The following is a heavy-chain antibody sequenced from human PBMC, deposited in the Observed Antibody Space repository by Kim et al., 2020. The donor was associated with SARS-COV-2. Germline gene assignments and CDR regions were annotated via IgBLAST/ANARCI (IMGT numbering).Heavy chain of an antibody. CDR2: INSDGRST. CDR1: GFTLSNYV. V-gene: IGHV3-74*03. Sequence: GGSLRLSCAASGFTLSNYVMNWVRQTPGEGLEWVSSINSDGRSTEYVDSVKGRFTISRDNAKNTLYLQMNSLRPEDTAVYYCARAGDYDFSGYYGFFPHWPQGPLVTVSS. CDR3: ARAGDYDFSGYYGFFPH. J-gene: IGHJ1*01. D-gene: IGHD3-22*01.